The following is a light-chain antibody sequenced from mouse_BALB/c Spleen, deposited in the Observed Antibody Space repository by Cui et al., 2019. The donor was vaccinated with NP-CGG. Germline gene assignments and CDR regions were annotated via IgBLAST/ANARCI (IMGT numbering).Light chain of an antibody. J-gene: IGLJ1*01. Sequence: QAVVTQESALTTSPGETVTLTCRSSTGAVTTSNYANWVQEKPDQLFTGLIGGTNNRAPGVPARVSGSVIGDKAALTITGAQTEDEAIYFCALWYSNHWVFGGGTKLTVL. V-gene: IGLV1*01. CDR1: TGAVTTSNY. CDR2: GTN. CDR3: ALWYSNHWV.